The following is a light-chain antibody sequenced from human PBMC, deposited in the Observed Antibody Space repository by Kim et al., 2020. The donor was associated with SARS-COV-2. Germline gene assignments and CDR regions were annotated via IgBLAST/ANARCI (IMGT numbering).Light chain of an antibody. J-gene: IGKJ4*01. CDR3: QQRSDWPLT. V-gene: IGKV3-11*01. Sequence: EIVLTQSPGTLSLSPGEGATLSCRASQSISVYLGWYQHKPGQSPRLLIYDASNRATGIPARFSGSGSGTDFTLTISSLEPEDSAVYYCQQRSDWPLTFGGGTKVDIK. CDR1: QSISVY. CDR2: DAS.